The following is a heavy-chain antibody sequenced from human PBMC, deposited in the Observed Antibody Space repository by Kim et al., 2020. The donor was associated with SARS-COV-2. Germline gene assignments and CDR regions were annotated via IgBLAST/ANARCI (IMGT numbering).Heavy chain of an antibody. Sequence: GSLRLSCEASGFAFRSYSMNWVRQAPGKGLEWLSSISSSGVFIYYADSVKGRFTISRDNAKNALYLQMTNLRADDTSVYYCAREHVTWNDPGGRYHSYGLDVWGQGTTVTVSS. J-gene: IGHJ6*02. V-gene: IGHV3-21*01. CDR1: GFAFRSYS. CDR2: ISSSGVFI. CDR3: AREHVTWNDPGGRYHSYGLDV. D-gene: IGHD1-1*01.